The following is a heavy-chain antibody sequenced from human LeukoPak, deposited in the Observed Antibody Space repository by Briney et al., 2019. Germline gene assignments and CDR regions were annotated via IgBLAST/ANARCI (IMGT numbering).Heavy chain of an antibody. CDR2: ISWNSGSI. CDR1: GFTFDDYA. V-gene: IGHV3-9*01. CDR3: AKDMTIAVAGPADAFDI. Sequence: GGSLRLSCAASGFTFDDYAMHWVRQAPGKGLEWVSGISWNSGSIGYADSVKGRFTISRDNAKNSLYLQMNSLRAEDTALYYCAKDMTIAVAGPADAFDIWGQGTMVTVSS. D-gene: IGHD6-19*01. J-gene: IGHJ3*02.